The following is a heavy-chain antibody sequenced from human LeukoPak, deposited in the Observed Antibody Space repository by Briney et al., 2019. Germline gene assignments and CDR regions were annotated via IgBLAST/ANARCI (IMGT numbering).Heavy chain of an antibody. CDR1: GFTFSSYA. J-gene: IGHJ5*02. CDR3: AKGLSQKKPSIAAANWFDP. D-gene: IGHD6-13*01. V-gene: IGHV3-23*01. CDR2: ISGSGGST. Sequence: GGSLRLSCAASGFTFSSYAMSWVRQAPGKGLEWVSAISGSGGSTYYADPVKGRFTISRDNSKNTLYLQMNSLRAEDTAVYYCAKGLSQKKPSIAAANWFDPWGQGTLVTVSS.